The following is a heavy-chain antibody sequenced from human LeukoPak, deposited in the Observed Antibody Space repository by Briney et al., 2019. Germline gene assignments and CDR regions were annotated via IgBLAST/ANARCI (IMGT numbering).Heavy chain of an antibody. V-gene: IGHV4-34*01. Sequence: SETLSLTCAVYGGSFSGYYWSWIRQPPGKGLEWIGEINHSGSTNYNPSLKSRVTISVDTSKNQFSLKLSSVTAADTAVYYCARDPPYYDFWSGPLRGALDIWGQGTMVSVSS. CDR1: GGSFSGYY. CDR3: ARDPPYYDFWSGPLRGALDI. D-gene: IGHD3-3*01. CDR2: INHSGST. J-gene: IGHJ3*02.